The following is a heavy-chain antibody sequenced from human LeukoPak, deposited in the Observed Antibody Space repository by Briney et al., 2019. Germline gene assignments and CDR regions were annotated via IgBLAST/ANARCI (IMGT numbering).Heavy chain of an antibody. V-gene: IGHV1-69*02. CDR3: ARHSSRGHYYDFDF. Sequence: ASVKVSCKASGYTFTAYYVHWVRQAPGQGLEWLGRIVPVIGVATYAQSLQGRVIITADRSTNTAYLELSSLRFEDSAVYFCARHSSRGHYYDFDFWGHGSLVTVSS. CDR2: IVPVIGVA. CDR1: GYTFTAYY. J-gene: IGHJ4*01. D-gene: IGHD3-22*01.